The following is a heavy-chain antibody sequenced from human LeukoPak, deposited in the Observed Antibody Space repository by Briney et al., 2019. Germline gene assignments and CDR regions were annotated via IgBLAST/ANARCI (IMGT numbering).Heavy chain of an antibody. D-gene: IGHD3-22*01. CDR1: GGTFSSYA. CDR2: IIPILGIA. V-gene: IGHV1-69*04. CDR3: ARAHSYYYDSSGYPLFDY. Sequence: SVKVSFKASGGTFSSYAISWVRQAPGQGLEWMGRIIPILGIANYAQKFQGRVTITADKSTSTAYMELSSLRSEDTAVYYCARAHSYYYDSSGYPLFDYWGQGTLVTVSS. J-gene: IGHJ4*02.